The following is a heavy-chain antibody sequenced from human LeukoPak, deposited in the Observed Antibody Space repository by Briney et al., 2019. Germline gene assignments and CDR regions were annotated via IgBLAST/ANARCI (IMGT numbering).Heavy chain of an antibody. CDR3: ARGIKGGYGPDY. Sequence: GGSLRLSCAASGFALSSYWMHWVRQDPGKGLERVSRISPDGSTTNYADSVQGRFAISRDNAKSTLYLQMNSLRVEDTAVYYCARGIKGGYGPDYWGQGTLVTVSS. J-gene: IGHJ4*02. CDR2: ISPDGSTT. D-gene: IGHD5-12*01. CDR1: GFALSSYW. V-gene: IGHV3-74*01.